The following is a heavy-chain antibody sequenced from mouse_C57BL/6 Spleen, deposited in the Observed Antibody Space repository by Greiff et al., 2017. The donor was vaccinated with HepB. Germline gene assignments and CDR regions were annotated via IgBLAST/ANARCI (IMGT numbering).Heavy chain of an antibody. CDR2: IWSGGST. CDR3: ARPHYYGSSMYFDV. Sequence: VMLVESGPGLVQPSQSLSITCTVSGFSLTSYGVHWVRQSPGKGLEWLGVIWSGGSTDYNAAFISRLSISKDNSKSQVFFKMNSLQADDTAIYYCARPHYYGSSMYFDVWGTGTTVTVSS. CDR1: GFSLTSYG. D-gene: IGHD1-1*01. J-gene: IGHJ1*03. V-gene: IGHV2-2*01.